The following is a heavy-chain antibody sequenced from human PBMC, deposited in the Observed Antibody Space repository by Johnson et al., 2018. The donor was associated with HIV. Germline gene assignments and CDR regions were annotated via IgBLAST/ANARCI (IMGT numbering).Heavy chain of an antibody. J-gene: IGHJ3*02. Sequence: QVQLVESGGGVVQPRGSLRLSCAASGFTFRDYGMHWVRQAPGKGLEWVAVISYDGGNKYYADSVKGRFTISRDNSKNTLFLQMNSLRAEDTAVYYCARDQRHIAAAGPPDAFDIWGQGTMVTVSS. CDR3: ARDQRHIAAAGPPDAFDI. CDR1: GFTFRDYG. CDR2: ISYDGGNK. V-gene: IGHV3-33*05. D-gene: IGHD6-13*01.